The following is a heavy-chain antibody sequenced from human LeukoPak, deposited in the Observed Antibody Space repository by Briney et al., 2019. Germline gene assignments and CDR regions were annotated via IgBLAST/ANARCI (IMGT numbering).Heavy chain of an antibody. Sequence: GGSLRLSCAASGFTFSSYSMNWVRQAPGKGLEWVSSISSSSSYIYYADSVKGRFTISRDNAKNSLYLQMNSLRAEDTAVYYCARAEVLLWFGELLSHFDYWGQGTLVTVSS. V-gene: IGHV3-21*01. CDR1: GFTFSSYS. D-gene: IGHD3-10*01. J-gene: IGHJ4*02. CDR2: ISSSSSYI. CDR3: ARAEVLLWFGELLSHFDY.